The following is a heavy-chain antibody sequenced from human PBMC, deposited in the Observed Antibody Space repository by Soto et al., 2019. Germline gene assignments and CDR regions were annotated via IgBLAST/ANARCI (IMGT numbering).Heavy chain of an antibody. Sequence: GESLKISCKASGYSFTSYWIGWVRQMPGKGLEWMGIIYPGDSNTRYSPSSQGQVTISADKSTNTAYLQWSSLKASDTAMHYCARSRTYGGNSFDYWGQGTLVTVSS. CDR3: ARSRTYGGNSFDY. CDR1: GYSFTSYW. V-gene: IGHV5-51*01. D-gene: IGHD2-21*01. J-gene: IGHJ4*02. CDR2: IYPGDSNT.